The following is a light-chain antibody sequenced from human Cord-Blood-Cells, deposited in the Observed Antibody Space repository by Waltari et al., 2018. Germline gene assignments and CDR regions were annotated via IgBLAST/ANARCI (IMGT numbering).Light chain of an antibody. Sequence: QSVLTQPPSASGTPGQRVTLSCSGSSSNIGRNYVSWYQQLPGTAPKLLIYRNNQRPSGVPDRCSGSKSGTSASLAISGLRSEDEADYYCAAWDDSLSGWVFGGGTKLTVL. J-gene: IGLJ3*02. CDR1: SSNIGRNY. V-gene: IGLV1-47*01. CDR2: RNN. CDR3: AAWDDSLSGWV.